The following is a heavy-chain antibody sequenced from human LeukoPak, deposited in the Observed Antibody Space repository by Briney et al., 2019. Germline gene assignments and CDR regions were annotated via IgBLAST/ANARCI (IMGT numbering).Heavy chain of an antibody. Sequence: SETLSLTCAVYGGSFSGYYWSWIRQPPGKGLEWIGEINHSGSTNYNPSLKSRVTISVDTSKNQFSLKLSSVTAADTAVYYCKESSGWYYYWGQGTLVTVSS. D-gene: IGHD6-19*01. J-gene: IGHJ4*02. CDR1: GGSFSGYY. CDR2: INHSGST. CDR3: KESSGWYYY. V-gene: IGHV4-34*01.